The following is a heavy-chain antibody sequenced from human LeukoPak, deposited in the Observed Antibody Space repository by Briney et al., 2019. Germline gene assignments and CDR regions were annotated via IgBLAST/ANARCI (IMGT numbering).Heavy chain of an antibody. Sequence: GASVKVSCKASGYTFTSYGISWVRQAPGQGLEWMGWISAYNGNTNYAQKLQGRVTMTTDTSTNTAYMELRSLRSDDTAVYYCARDLTPDEQLWSMDFDYWGQGTLVTVSS. CDR2: ISAYNGNT. V-gene: IGHV1-18*01. CDR1: GYTFTSYG. D-gene: IGHD5-18*01. CDR3: ARDLTPDEQLWSMDFDY. J-gene: IGHJ4*02.